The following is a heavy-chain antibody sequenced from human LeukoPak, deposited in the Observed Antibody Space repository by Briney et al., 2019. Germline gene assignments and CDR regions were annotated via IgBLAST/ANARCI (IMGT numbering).Heavy chain of an antibody. CDR2: IYYSGST. J-gene: IGHJ4*02. CDR3: ARTSSSLRYKDY. V-gene: IGHV4-39*01. CDR1: GGSISSSSYY. D-gene: IGHD6-6*01. Sequence: SETLSLTCTVSGGSISSSSYYWGWIRQPPGKGLEWIGSIYYSGSTYYNPSLKSRVTISVDTSKNQFSLKLSSVTAADTAVYYCARTSSSLRYKDYWGQGTLVTVSS.